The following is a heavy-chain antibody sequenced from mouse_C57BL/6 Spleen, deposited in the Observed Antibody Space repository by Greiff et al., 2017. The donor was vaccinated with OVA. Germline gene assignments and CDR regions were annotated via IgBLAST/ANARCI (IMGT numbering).Heavy chain of an antibody. D-gene: IGHD4-1*01. J-gene: IGHJ2*01. Sequence: EVQLQQSGPELVKPGASVKISCKASGYTFTDYYMNWVKQSHGKSLEWIGDINPNNGGTSYNQKFKGKATLTVDKSSSTAYMELRSLTSEDSAVYYCARGTGNYFDYWGQGTTLTVSS. V-gene: IGHV1-26*01. CDR3: ARGTGNYFDY. CDR2: INPNNGGT. CDR1: GYTFTDYY.